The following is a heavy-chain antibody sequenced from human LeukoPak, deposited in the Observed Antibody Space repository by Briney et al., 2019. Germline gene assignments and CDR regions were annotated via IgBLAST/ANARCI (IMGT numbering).Heavy chain of an antibody. J-gene: IGHJ4*02. CDR1: GFTFSSYA. CDR3: AKERYYYASYYFDY. D-gene: IGHD3-10*01. V-gene: IGHV3-30-3*01. CDR2: ISYDGSNK. Sequence: PGGSLRLSCAASGFTFSSYAMHWVRQAPGKGLEWVAVISYDGSNKYYADSVKGRFTISRDNSKNTLYLQMNSLRAEDTAVYYCAKERYYYASYYFDYWGQGTLVTVSS.